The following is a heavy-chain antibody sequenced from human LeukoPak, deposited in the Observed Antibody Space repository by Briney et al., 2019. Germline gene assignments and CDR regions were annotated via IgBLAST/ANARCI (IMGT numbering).Heavy chain of an antibody. D-gene: IGHD3/OR15-3a*01. J-gene: IGHJ4*02. V-gene: IGHV3-7*01. CDR3: ARDGLGSAFDY. CDR1: GFTFSSYW. Sequence: GGSLRLSCAASGFTFSSYWMTWVRQAPGKGLEWVANIKQDGSEEYYVDSVKGRFTISRDNAKNSLYLQMSSLRAEDTAVYYCARDGLGSAFDYWGQGTLVTVSS. CDR2: IKQDGSEE.